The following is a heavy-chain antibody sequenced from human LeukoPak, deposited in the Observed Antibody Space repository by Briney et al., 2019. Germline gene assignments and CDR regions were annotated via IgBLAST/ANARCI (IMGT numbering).Heavy chain of an antibody. CDR2: IWYDGSNK. CDR1: GFTFSSYG. CDR3: AKSLGDYYYYMDV. J-gene: IGHJ6*03. Sequence: RRSLRLSCAASGFTFSSYGMHWVRQAPGKGLEWVAVIWYDGSNKYYADSVKGRFTISRDNSKNTLYLQMNSLRAEDTAVYYCAKSLGDYYYYMDVWGKGTTVTVSS. V-gene: IGHV3-33*06.